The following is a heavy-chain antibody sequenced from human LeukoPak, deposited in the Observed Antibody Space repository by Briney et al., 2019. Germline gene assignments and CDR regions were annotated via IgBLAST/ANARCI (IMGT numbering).Heavy chain of an antibody. Sequence: GGSLRLSCAASGFTFSSYAMSWVRQAPGKGLEWVSYISSSSSAIYYADSVKGRFTISRDNAKNSLYLQMNSLRAEDTAVYYCARAPGYCSSTSCYVGGLVYWGQGTLVTVSS. D-gene: IGHD2-2*01. CDR1: GFTFSSYA. J-gene: IGHJ4*02. CDR2: ISSSSSAI. V-gene: IGHV3-48*01. CDR3: ARAPGYCSSTSCYVGGLVY.